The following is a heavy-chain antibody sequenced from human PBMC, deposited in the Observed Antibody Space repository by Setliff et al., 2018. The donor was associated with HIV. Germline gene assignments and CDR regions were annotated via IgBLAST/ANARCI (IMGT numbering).Heavy chain of an antibody. CDR3: ARRDGYSYGFYFDY. CDR2: IYYSGST. CDR1: GGSISSPTYY. D-gene: IGHD5-18*01. J-gene: IGHJ4*02. V-gene: IGHV4-39*01. Sequence: TLSLTCTVSGGSISSPTYYWGWIRQPPGKGLEWIGTIYYSGSTYYNPSLKSRLTISVDTSKNQFSLKLSSVTAADTAVYYCARRDGYSYGFYFDYWGQGTLVTVSS.